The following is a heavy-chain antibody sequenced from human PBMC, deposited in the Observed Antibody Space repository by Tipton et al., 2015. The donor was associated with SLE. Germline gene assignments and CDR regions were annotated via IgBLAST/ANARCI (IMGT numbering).Heavy chain of an antibody. CDR3: ARRSGTWGDYYYYGMHV. D-gene: IGHD1-26*01. V-gene: IGHV1-18*01. CDR2: ISTYNGNT. J-gene: IGHJ6*02. Sequence: QLVQSGVEVKKPGASVRVSCKASGYTFTTYGISWVRQAPGQGLEWMGWISTYNGNTNYAQKLQGRVTMTSDTSTSTAYMELSSLRSEDTVVYYCARRSGTWGDYYYYGMHVWGQGTTVTVSS. CDR1: GYTFTTYG.